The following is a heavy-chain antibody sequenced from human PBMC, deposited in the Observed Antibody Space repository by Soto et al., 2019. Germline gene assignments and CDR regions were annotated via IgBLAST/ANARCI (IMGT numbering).Heavy chain of an antibody. CDR3: ARVPSSLGSNWNYYPPYLDY. D-gene: IGHD1-7*01. Sequence: SETLSLTCAVYGGSFSGYYWSWIRQPPGKGLEWIGEINHSGSTNYNPSLKSRVTISVDTSKNQFSLKLSSVTAADTAVYYCARVPSSLGSNWNYYPPYLDYWGQGTLVTVSS. J-gene: IGHJ4*02. CDR2: INHSGST. V-gene: IGHV4-34*01. CDR1: GGSFSGYY.